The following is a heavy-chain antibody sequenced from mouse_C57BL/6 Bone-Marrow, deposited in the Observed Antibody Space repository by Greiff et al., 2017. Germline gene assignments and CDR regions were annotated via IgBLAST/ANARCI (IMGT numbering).Heavy chain of an antibody. J-gene: IGHJ3*01. CDR2: IDPANGNT. D-gene: IGHD2-4*01. CDR1: GFNIKNTY. CDR3: ARVGYDYGPWCAY. V-gene: IGHV14-3*01. Sequence: VQLQQSVAELVRPGASVKLSCTASGFNIKNTYMHWVKQRPEQGLEWIGRIDPANGNTKYAPKFQGKANITADPSSNTSYLQLSSLTSEDTAIYYCARVGYDYGPWCAYWGQGTLGTVSA.